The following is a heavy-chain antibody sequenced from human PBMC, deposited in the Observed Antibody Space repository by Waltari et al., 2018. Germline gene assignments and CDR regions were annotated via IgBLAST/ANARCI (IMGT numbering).Heavy chain of an antibody. CDR1: GGSFSGYY. J-gene: IGHJ4*02. D-gene: IGHD2-15*01. CDR3: ARLRLGYCSGGSCYTGGFDY. Sequence: QVQLQQWGAGLLKPSETLSLTCAVYGGSFSGYYWSWIRQPPGQGLEWIGEINHSGSTNYNPSLKSLVTISVDTSKNQFSLKLSSVTAADTAVYYCARLRLGYCSGGSCYTGGFDYWGQGTLVTVSS. CDR2: INHSGST. V-gene: IGHV4-34*01.